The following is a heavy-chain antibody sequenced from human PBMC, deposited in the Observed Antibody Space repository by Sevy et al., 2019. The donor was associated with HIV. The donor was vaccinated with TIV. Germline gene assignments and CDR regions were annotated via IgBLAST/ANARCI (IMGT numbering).Heavy chain of an antibody. J-gene: IGHJ6*02. CDR1: GFTFNTYN. CDR3: ASSYATSRFGYYYFALDF. Sequence: GGSLRLSCAVSGFTFNTYNMNWVRQAPGKGLEWVSYISYTSSTIYYADSVRGRFTISRDNAKNTLYLQMNSLRDEDTAVYYCASSYATSRFGYYYFALDFWGQGTSVTVSS. V-gene: IGHV3-48*02. D-gene: IGHD3-22*01. CDR2: ISYTSSTI.